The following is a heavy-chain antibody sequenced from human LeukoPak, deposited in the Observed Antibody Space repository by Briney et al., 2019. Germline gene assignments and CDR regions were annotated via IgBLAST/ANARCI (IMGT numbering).Heavy chain of an antibody. CDR1: GGPISSYH. CDR3: ARTDVREGFGYYFDRGALDI. J-gene: IGHJ3*02. CDR2: IYTSGNT. D-gene: IGHD3-22*01. Sequence: PSETLSLTCTVSGGPISSYHWSWIRQPAGTGLEWIGQIYTSGNTKYNPSLKSRVTISLDKSKNQLSPKLNSVTAADTAVYYCARTDVREGFGYYFDRGALDIWSQGTMVTVSS. V-gene: IGHV4-4*07.